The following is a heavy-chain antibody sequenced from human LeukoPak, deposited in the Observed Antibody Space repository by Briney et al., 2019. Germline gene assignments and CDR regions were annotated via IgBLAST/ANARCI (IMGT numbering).Heavy chain of an antibody. CDR3: ARDRCGGDCYSLNWFDP. D-gene: IGHD2-21*02. CDR2: TYYRSKWYN. V-gene: IGHV6-1*01. CDR1: GDSVSSNSAA. Sequence: SQTLSLTCAISGDSVSSNSAAWNWIRQSPSRGLEWLGRTYYRSKWYNDYAVSVKSRITINPDTSKNQFSLQLNPVTPEDTAVYYCARDRCGGDCYSLNWFDPWGQGTLVTVSS. J-gene: IGHJ5*02.